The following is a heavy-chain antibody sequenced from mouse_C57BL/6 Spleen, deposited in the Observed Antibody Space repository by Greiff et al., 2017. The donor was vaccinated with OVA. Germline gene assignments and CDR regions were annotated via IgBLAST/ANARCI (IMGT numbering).Heavy chain of an antibody. V-gene: IGHV3-1*01. J-gene: IGHJ4*01. Sequence: EVKLQESGPGMVKPSQSLSLTCTVTGYSITSGYDWHWIRHFPGNKLEWMGFISYSGSTNYNPSLKSRISITHDTSKNHFFLKLNSVTTEDTATYYCARLTGYYAMDYWGQGTSVTVSS. D-gene: IGHD4-1*01. CDR3: ARLTGYYAMDY. CDR1: GYSITSGYD. CDR2: ISYSGST.